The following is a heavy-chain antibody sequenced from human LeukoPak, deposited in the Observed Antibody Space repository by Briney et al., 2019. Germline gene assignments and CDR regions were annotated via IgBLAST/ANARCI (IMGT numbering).Heavy chain of an antibody. CDR2: IYYSGST. Sequence: SETLSLTCTVSGGSIGSYYWSWIRQPPGKGLEWIGYIYYSGSTNYNPSLKSRVTISVDTSKNQFSLKLSSVTAADTAVYYCARGRRFFDIWGQGTMVTVSS. J-gene: IGHJ3*02. CDR1: GGSIGSYY. CDR3: ARGRRFFDI. V-gene: IGHV4-59*01.